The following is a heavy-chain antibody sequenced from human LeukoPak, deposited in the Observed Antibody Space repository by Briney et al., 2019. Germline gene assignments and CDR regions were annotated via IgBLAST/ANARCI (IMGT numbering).Heavy chain of an antibody. J-gene: IGHJ4*02. V-gene: IGHV4-34*01. D-gene: IGHD6-13*01. CDR3: ARVRAAAGLFDY. CDR2: INHSGST. Sequence: SETLSLTCAVYGGSFSGYYWSWIRQPPGKGLEWIGVINHSGSTNYNPSLKSRVTISVDTSKNQFSLKLSSVTAADTAVYYCARVRAAAGLFDYWGQGTLVTVSS. CDR1: GGSFSGYY.